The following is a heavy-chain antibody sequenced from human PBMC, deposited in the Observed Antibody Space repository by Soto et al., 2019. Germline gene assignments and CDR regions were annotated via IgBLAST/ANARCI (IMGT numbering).Heavy chain of an antibody. D-gene: IGHD6-13*01. CDR1: GFTLRSYW. J-gene: IGHJ5*02. V-gene: IGHV3-74*01. Sequence: EVQLVESGGGQVQPGGSLTLSCAVSGFTLRSYWMHWVRQAPGKGLEWVARIDSDGRTTNYADSVKGRFTISRDNAKNTVFLHMNSLRAEDRAVYYCARGVVVYQQLVQGRDRFDPWGQGTLVTVSS. CDR3: ARGVVVYQQLVQGRDRFDP. CDR2: IDSDGRTT.